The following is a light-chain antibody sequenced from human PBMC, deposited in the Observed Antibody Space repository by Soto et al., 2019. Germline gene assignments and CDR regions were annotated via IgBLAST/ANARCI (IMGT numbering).Light chain of an antibody. J-gene: IGKJ1*01. CDR1: QSISNS. CDR3: QQYNSYWT. CDR2: EAS. Sequence: DIPMTQSPSTLSASVGDRVTITCRASQSISNSLAWYQQKPGKAPKVLIYEASSLERGVPSRFSGSGSGTEFNLTISSLQPDDFATYYCQQYNSYWTFGQGTKVEIK. V-gene: IGKV1-5*03.